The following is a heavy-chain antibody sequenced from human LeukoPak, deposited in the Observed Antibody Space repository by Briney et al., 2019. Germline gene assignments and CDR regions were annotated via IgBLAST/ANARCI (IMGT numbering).Heavy chain of an antibody. J-gene: IGHJ5*02. D-gene: IGHD6-13*01. V-gene: IGHV4-4*09. CDR3: ARHVYDLAAAGYSWFDP. CDR2: IYTSGST. Sequence: KTSETLSLTSTVSGGSISSYYWSWIRQPPGKGLEWIGYIYTSGSTNYNPSLKSRVTISVDTSKNQFSLKLSSVTATDTAVYYCARHVYDLAAAGYSWFDPWGQGTLVTVSS. CDR1: GGSISSYY.